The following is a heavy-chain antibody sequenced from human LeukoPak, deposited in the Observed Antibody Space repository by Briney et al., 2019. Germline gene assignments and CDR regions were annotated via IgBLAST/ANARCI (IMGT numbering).Heavy chain of an antibody. J-gene: IGHJ4*02. V-gene: IGHV4-34*01. CDR1: GGSFSGYY. D-gene: IGHD2-15*01. CDR3: ARGRWELRFFD. Sequence: SETLSLTCAVYGGSFSGYYWSWIRQPPGKGLEWIGEINHRGSTNYNPSLKSRVTISADTSKNQFSLKLSSVTAADTAVYYCARGRWELRFFDWGQGTLVTVSS. CDR2: INHRGST.